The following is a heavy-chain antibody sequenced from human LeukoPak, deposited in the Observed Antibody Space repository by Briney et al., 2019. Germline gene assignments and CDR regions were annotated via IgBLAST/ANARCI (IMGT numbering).Heavy chain of an antibody. CDR3: ATRTTSDSSGYYPLAFDY. CDR1: GGTFSSYA. Sequence: SVKVSCKASGGTFSSYAISWVRQAPGQGLEWMGGIIPIFGTANYAQKFQGRVTITADESTSTAYMELSSLRSEDTAVYYCATRTTSDSSGYYPLAFDYWGQGTLVTVSS. J-gene: IGHJ4*02. V-gene: IGHV1-69*13. D-gene: IGHD3-22*01. CDR2: IIPIFGTA.